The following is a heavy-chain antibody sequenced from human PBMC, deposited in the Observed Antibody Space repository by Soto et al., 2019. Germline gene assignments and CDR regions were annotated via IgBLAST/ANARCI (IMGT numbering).Heavy chain of an antibody. J-gene: IGHJ4*02. D-gene: IGHD3-3*01. CDR2: INHSGRT. CDR1: GGSFSGYY. Sequence: QVQLQQWGAGLLKPSETLSLTCAVYGGSFSGYYWSWIRQTPGKGLEWSGEINHSGRTNYNPSLKSRVTISVDTSKNQFSLKLSSVTAADTAVYYCARTSRLEYWCQGTLVTVSS. V-gene: IGHV4-34*01. CDR3: ARTSRLEY.